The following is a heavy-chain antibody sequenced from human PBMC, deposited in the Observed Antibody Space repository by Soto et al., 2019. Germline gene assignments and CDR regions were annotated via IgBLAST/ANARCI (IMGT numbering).Heavy chain of an antibody. Sequence: SETLSLTCAVSGGSISSGGYSWSWIRQPPGKGLEWIGYIYHSGSTYYNPSLKSRVTISVDRSKNQFSLKLSSVTAADTAVYYCARAKADYDILTGYTYFDYWGQGTLGTVFS. CDR3: ARAKADYDILTGYTYFDY. J-gene: IGHJ4*02. CDR1: GGSISSGGYS. D-gene: IGHD3-9*01. V-gene: IGHV4-30-2*01. CDR2: IYHSGST.